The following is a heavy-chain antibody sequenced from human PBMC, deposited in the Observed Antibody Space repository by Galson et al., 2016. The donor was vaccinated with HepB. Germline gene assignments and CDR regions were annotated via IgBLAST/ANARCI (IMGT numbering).Heavy chain of an antibody. Sequence: SLRLPCAVSGFTSRSYAMSWVRQAPGTGLEWVAILWIDGSRKSYVDPVKGRYTVSSDNSKNTLEMEMNKLRAADTAVYYCARGRSGSIWVAEEDYWGQGTLVTVSS. V-gene: IGHV3-33*08. D-gene: IGHD6-13*01. J-gene: IGHJ4*02. CDR1: GFTSRSYA. CDR3: ARGRSGSIWVAEEDY. CDR2: LWIDGSRK.